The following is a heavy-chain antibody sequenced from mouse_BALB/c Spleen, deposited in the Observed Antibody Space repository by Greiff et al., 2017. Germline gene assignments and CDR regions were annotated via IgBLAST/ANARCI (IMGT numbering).Heavy chain of an antibody. CDR1: GFTFSSYG. Sequence: EVQLQESGGDLVKPGGSLKLSCAASGFTFSSYGMSWVRQTPDKRLEWVATISSGGSYTYYPDSVKGRFTISRDNAKNTLYLQMSSLKSEDTAMYYCARHDYRSQRACFAYWGQETLVTVSA. CDR3: ARHDYRSQRACFAY. D-gene: IGHD2-14*01. CDR2: ISSGGSYT. V-gene: IGHV5-6*01. J-gene: IGHJ3*01.